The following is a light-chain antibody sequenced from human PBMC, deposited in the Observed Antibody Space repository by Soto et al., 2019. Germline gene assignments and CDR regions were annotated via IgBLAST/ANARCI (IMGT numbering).Light chain of an antibody. Sequence: EIVLTQSPGTLSLSPGERATLSCRASQSVNSSYLAWYQQKPGQAPRLLIYGASSRATGIPDRFSGSGSGTDFTLTTSRLEPEDFAVYYCQQWRTFGQGTKLEIK. J-gene: IGKJ2*01. CDR1: QSVNSSY. V-gene: IGKV3-20*01. CDR3: QQWRT. CDR2: GAS.